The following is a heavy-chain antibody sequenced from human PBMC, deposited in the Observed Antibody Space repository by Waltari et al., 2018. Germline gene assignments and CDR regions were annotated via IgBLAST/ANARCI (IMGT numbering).Heavy chain of an antibody. CDR3: ARLPISLGVGSVFDI. D-gene: IGHD2-15*01. V-gene: IGHV4-39*01. J-gene: IGHJ3*02. Sequence: QMQLQESGPGLVKPSEPLSLTCTVSGCSISSSTYYWGWIRQPPGKGLEWIWNIYYSGRHYNKPSIKSGLTISVDTSKNHFSLNLRSVTAADTAVYYCARLPISLGVGSVFDIWGQGTMVTVSS. CDR2: IYYSGRH. CDR1: GCSISSSTYY.